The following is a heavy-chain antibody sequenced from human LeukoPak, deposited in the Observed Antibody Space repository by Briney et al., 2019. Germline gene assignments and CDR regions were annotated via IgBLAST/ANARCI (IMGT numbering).Heavy chain of an antibody. J-gene: IGHJ6*03. CDR3: ARVRAYDSSGYYYHYYYYMDV. CDR1: GFTFDDYG. CDR2: INWNGGST. D-gene: IGHD3-22*01. V-gene: IGHV3-20*04. Sequence: RTGGSLRLSCVASGFTFDDYGMSWVRQAPGKGLEWVSGINWNGGSTGYADSVKGRFTISRDNAKNSLYLQMNSLRAEDTALYYCARVRAYDSSGYYYHYYYYMDVWGKGTTVTVS.